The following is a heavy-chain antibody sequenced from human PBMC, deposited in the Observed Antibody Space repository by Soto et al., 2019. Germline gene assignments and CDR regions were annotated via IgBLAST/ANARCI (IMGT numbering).Heavy chain of an antibody. CDR2: ISASGGSS. V-gene: IGHV3-23*01. J-gene: IGHJ4*02. CDR1: GFTFSDYV. D-gene: IGHD3-3*01. CDR3: AKGGDYWSGFSPD. Sequence: WWSLRLSCAASGFTFSDYVMSWCRQAPGKGLEWVSGISASGGSSYDVDSVRGRFTISRDNSKNTLFLQMNSLTDEDTAVYYCAKGGDYWSGFSPDWGQGTLVTVSS.